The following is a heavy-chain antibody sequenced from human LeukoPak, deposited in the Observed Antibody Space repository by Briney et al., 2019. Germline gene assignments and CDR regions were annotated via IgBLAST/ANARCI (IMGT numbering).Heavy chain of an antibody. CDR1: GFSITSGYY. V-gene: IGHV4-38-2*01. J-gene: IGHJ4*02. Sequence: SETLSLTCAVSGFSITSGYYWGWIRQPPGKGLEWIGSIYHSGDRNFNPSLKSRVSISVDTSNNQFSLEVSSETAADTAVYYCARHYSSGWYPFDYWGQGTLVTVSS. CDR3: ARHYSSGWYPFDY. CDR2: IYHSGDR. D-gene: IGHD6-19*01.